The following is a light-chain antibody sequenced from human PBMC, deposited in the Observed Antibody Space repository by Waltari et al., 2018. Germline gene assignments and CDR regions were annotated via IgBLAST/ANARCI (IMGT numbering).Light chain of an antibody. J-gene: IGKJ1*01. CDR3: QQRSNWPSWT. CDR1: QSVSSY. Sequence: EIVLTQSPATLSLSPGVRATLSCKASQSVSSYLAWYQQKPGQAPRLLIYDASNRATGIPARFSGSGSGTDFTLTISSLEPEDFAVYYCQQRSNWPSWTFGQGTKVEIK. CDR2: DAS. V-gene: IGKV3-11*01.